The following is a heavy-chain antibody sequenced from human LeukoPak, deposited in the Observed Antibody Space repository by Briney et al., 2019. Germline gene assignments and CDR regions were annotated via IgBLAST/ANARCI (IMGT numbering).Heavy chain of an antibody. J-gene: IGHJ4*02. CDR1: GFTFSSYA. Sequence: GGSLGLSCAASGFTFSSYAMSWVRQAPGKGLEWVSAISGSGGSTYYADSVKGRFTISRDNSKNTLYLQMNSLRAEDTAVYYCAKDYVLLWFGELFGFDYWGQGTLVTVSS. CDR3: AKDYVLLWFGELFGFDY. D-gene: IGHD3-10*01. V-gene: IGHV3-23*01. CDR2: ISGSGGST.